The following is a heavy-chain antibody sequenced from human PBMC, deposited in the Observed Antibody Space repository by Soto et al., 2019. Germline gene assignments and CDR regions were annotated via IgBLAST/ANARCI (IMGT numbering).Heavy chain of an antibody. CDR3: ARSDYDFWSGYHKVSGWFDP. D-gene: IGHD3-3*01. Sequence: SETLSLTCTVSGGSISSGGYYWSWIRQHPGKGLEWIGYIYYSGSTYYNPSLKSRVTISVDTSKNQFSLKLSSVTAADTAVYYCARSDYDFWSGYHKVSGWFDPWGQGTLVTVSS. V-gene: IGHV4-31*03. CDR1: GGSISSGGYY. CDR2: IYYSGST. J-gene: IGHJ5*02.